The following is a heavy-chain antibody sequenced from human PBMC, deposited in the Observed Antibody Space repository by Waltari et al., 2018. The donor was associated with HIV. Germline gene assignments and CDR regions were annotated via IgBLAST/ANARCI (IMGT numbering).Heavy chain of an antibody. D-gene: IGHD2-21*01. Sequence: QVQLVQSGAEVKKPGASVKVSCKSSGSTFTSYGFAWVRQAPGQGLEWMGWSSAYNENTNYAPKFQGRVTMTTDTSTTTGYMELRRLRSADTAVYFCASYSLPRGLDVWGQGTTVTVS. CDR3: ASYSLPRGLDV. V-gene: IGHV1-18*01. CDR2: SSAYNENT. CDR1: GSTFTSYG. J-gene: IGHJ6*02.